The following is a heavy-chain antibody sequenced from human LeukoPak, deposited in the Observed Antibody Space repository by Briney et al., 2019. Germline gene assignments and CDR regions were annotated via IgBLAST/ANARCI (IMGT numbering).Heavy chain of an antibody. V-gene: IGHV3-74*01. CDR1: GFTFSSYG. D-gene: IGHD6-13*01. CDR2: IHDDGSKT. CDR3: ARKEASGSWYSIDR. J-gene: IGHJ5*02. Sequence: GGSLRLSCAASGFTFSSYGMHWVRQAPGKGLVWVSRIHDDGSKTVYADSVKGRFTISRDNAKNMLFLQMNSLRAEDTAIYYCARKEASGSWYSIDRWGQGTLVTVSS.